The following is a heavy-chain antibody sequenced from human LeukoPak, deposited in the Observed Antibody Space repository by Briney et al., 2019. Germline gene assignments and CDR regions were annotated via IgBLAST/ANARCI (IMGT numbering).Heavy chain of an antibody. Sequence: PSETLSLTCTVSGGSISSSSYYWGWIRQPPGKGLEWIGSIYYSGSTYYNPSLKSRVTISVDTSKNQFSLKLSSVTAADTAVYYCARRPGIAAATNWFDSWGQGTLVTVSS. CDR1: GGSISSSSYY. CDR3: ARRPGIAAATNWFDS. CDR2: IYYSGST. J-gene: IGHJ5*01. D-gene: IGHD6-13*01. V-gene: IGHV4-39*01.